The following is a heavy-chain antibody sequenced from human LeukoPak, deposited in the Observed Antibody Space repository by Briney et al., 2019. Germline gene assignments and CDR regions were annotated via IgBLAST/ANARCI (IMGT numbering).Heavy chain of an antibody. Sequence: KTSETLSLTCTVSGGSISSYYWSWIRQPPGKELEWIGYIYTSGSTNYNPSLNSRVTMSIDTSKNQFSLKLSSVTAADTAVYYCARSYDFWSGYYTGDAFDIWGQGTMVTVSS. V-gene: IGHV4-4*09. J-gene: IGHJ3*02. CDR1: GGSISSYY. D-gene: IGHD3-3*01. CDR2: IYTSGST. CDR3: ARSYDFWSGYYTGDAFDI.